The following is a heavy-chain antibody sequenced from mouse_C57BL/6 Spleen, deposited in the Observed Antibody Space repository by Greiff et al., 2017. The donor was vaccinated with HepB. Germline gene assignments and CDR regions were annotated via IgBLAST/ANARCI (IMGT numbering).Heavy chain of an antibody. Sequence: EVQLVESGGGLVKPGGSLKLSCAASGFTFSSYTMSWVRQTPEKRLEWVATISGGGGNTYYPDSVKGRFTISRDNAKNTLYLQMSSLRSEDTALYYCARHGAYDYDEGVWGTGTTVTVSS. V-gene: IGHV5-9*01. CDR3: ARHGAYDYDEGV. CDR2: ISGGGGNT. CDR1: GFTFSSYT. J-gene: IGHJ1*03. D-gene: IGHD2-4*01.